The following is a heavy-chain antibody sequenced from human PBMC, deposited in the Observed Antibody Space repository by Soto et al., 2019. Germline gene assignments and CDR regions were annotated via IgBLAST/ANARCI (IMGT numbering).Heavy chain of an antibody. Sequence: PSETLSLTCTVSGGSISSGGYYWSWIRQHPGKGLEWIGYIYYSGSTNYNPSLKSRVTISVDTSKNQFSLKLSSVTAADTAVYYCASNRDPFNTPFDYWGQGTLVTVSS. CDR3: ASNRDPFNTPFDY. V-gene: IGHV4-61*08. J-gene: IGHJ4*02. D-gene: IGHD2-15*01. CDR1: GGSISSGGYY. CDR2: IYYSGST.